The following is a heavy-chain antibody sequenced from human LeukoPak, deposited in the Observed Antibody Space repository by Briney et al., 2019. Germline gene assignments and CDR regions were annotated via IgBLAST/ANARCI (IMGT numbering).Heavy chain of an antibody. CDR1: GFTFSDYY. CDR3: ARDRRGVLGYDKTMTNWFDP. V-gene: IGHV3-11*01. D-gene: IGHD5-12*01. Sequence: GGSLRLSCAASGFTFSDYYMSWLRQAPGKGLEWVSYISSSGSNICYADSVKGRFTISRDNAKNSLYLQMNSLRAEDTVVYYCARDRRGVLGYDKTMTNWFDPWGRGTLVTVSS. CDR2: ISSSGSNI. J-gene: IGHJ5*02.